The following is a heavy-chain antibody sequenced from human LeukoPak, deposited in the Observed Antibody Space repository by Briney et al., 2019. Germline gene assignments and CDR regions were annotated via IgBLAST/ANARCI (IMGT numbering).Heavy chain of an antibody. D-gene: IGHD3-10*02. CDR3: AKCSASYYNDAFDI. CDR2: IRGGGAVT. J-gene: IGHJ3*02. V-gene: IGHV3-23*01. CDR1: GFTFDNYA. Sequence: PGGSLRLSCAASGFTFDNYAMNWVRHAPGKGLELLSYIRGGGAVTRYSDSVKGRFTISRDNSKNTLYLQMNHLRAEDTAIYYCAKCSASYYNDAFDIWGRGTMVTVSS.